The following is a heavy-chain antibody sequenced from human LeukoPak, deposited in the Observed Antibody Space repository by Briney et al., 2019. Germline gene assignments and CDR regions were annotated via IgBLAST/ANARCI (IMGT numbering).Heavy chain of an antibody. CDR3: ARALRYFDWLGNYFDY. V-gene: IGHV4-38-2*01. CDR1: GYSISSGYY. Sequence: PSETLSLTCAVSGYSISSGYYWGWIRQPPGKGLEWIGSIYHSGRTYYNPSLKSRVTISVDTSKNQFSLKLSSVTAADTAVYYCARALRYFDWLGNYFDYWGQGTLVTVSS. D-gene: IGHD3-9*01. CDR2: IYHSGRT. J-gene: IGHJ4*02.